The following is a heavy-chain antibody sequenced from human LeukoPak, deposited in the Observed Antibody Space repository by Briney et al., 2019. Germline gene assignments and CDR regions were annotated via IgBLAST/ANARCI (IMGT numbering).Heavy chain of an antibody. CDR3: ARASGSDSSVKSIYYMGV. CDR2: INPNSGLK. CDR1: GYTFNAYY. D-gene: IGHD6-6*01. V-gene: IGHV1-2*02. J-gene: IGHJ6*03. Sequence: ASETVSCMASGYTFNAYYIHWVRQAPGPGLESMGWINPNSGLKHFVHKFQGRVTTTRDTSISAAYKELSRLISDDTAVYYCARASGSDSSVKSIYYMGVWGKGSTVTVSS.